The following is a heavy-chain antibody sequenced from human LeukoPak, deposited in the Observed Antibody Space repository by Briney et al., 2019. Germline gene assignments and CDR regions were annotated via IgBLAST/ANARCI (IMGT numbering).Heavy chain of an antibody. CDR3: ARTKRVVINKYYYYYYMDV. D-gene: IGHD3-3*01. Sequence: PSETLSLTCTVSGGSISSYYWSWIRQPPGKGLEWIGYIYYSGSTNYNPSLKSRVTISVDTSKNQFSLKLSSVTAADTAVYYCARTKRVVINKYYYYYYMDVWGKGTTVTVSS. CDR1: GGSISSYY. CDR2: IYYSGST. J-gene: IGHJ6*03. V-gene: IGHV4-59*12.